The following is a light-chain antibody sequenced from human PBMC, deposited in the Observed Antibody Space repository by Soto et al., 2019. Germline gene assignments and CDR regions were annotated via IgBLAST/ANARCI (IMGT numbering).Light chain of an antibody. CDR2: DAS. V-gene: IGKV3-11*01. CDR1: QSVSSY. J-gene: IGKJ5*01. CDR3: QQRSNRIT. Sequence: EIVLTQSPATLSLSPGERATISCRASQSVSSYLAWYQQKPGQAPRLLIYDASNRATGIPARFSGSGSGTDFTLTISSLEPEDFAVYYCQQRSNRITFGQGTRLEI.